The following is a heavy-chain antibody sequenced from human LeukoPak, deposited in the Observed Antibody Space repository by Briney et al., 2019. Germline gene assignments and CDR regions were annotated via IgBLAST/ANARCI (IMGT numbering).Heavy chain of an antibody. CDR2: IHN. J-gene: IGHJ4*02. CDR1: LDSTTSNF. CDR3: AREIFGGYNPGAY. Sequence: KPSEPLSLTCTVSLDSTTSNFWSWVRQPPGKGLEWIGEIHNNPSLQSRVTISIDRSRNQIALELSSVTAADTAVYYCAREIFGGYNPGAYWGQGILVTVSS. D-gene: IGHD3-3*01. V-gene: IGHV4-4*02.